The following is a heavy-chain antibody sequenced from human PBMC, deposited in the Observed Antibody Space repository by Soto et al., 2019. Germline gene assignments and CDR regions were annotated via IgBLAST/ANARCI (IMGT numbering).Heavy chain of an antibody. CDR1: GFTFSSCA. CDR2: ICGSGGGT. CDR3: SKNPAARPYYYYGMDV. Sequence: EVQLLESGGGLVQPGGSLRLSCAASGFTFSSCAMSWVRQAPGKGLEWVSAICGSGGGTYYADSVKGRFTISRDNSKNTLFLQMNGLSADDTAVYFCSKNPAARPYYYYGMDVWGQGTTVTVSS. V-gene: IGHV3-23*01. D-gene: IGHD2-2*02. J-gene: IGHJ6*02.